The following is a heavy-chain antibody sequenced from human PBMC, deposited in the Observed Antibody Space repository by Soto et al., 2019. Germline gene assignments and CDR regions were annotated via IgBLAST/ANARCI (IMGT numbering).Heavy chain of an antibody. CDR2: MNPNSGNT. J-gene: IGHJ5*02. CDR1: GYTFTSYD. CDR3: ARDVTTANTFDP. V-gene: IGHV1-8*01. Sequence: QVQLVQSGAEVKKPGASVKVSCKASGYTFTSYDINWVRQATGPALEWMGWMNPNSGNTGHAQKFQGRVTMTRNTSISTAYMELSSLRSEDTAVYYCARDVTTANTFDPWGQGTLVTVSS. D-gene: IGHD4-17*01.